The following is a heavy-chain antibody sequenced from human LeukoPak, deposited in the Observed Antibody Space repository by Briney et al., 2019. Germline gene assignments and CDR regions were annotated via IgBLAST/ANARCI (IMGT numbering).Heavy chain of an antibody. D-gene: IGHD1-26*01. CDR1: GFTFRDAA. CDR2: ISSSGANA. V-gene: IGHV3-23*01. CDR3: AKDMELAS. J-gene: IGHJ5*02. Sequence: GGSLPLSCPASGFTFRDAALTWVRQAPGTGLEWVSLISSSGANAYYADPVKGRFTSSRDNSKNTLYLQMNNLRGEDTAEYYWAKDMELASWGERTLVIVSS.